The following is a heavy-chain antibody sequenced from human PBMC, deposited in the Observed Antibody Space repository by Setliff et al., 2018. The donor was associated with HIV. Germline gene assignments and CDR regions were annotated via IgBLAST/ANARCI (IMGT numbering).Heavy chain of an antibody. CDR3: AKVDNGHCTSASCRDFDY. Sequence: GGSLRLSCAASGFTFSSYAMSWVRQVPGQGLVWVSTINSDGSTTSYADSVKGRFTISRDNARNTLYLQMNSLTAEDTAVYYCAKVDNGHCTSASCRDFDYWGQGTLVTVSS. CDR1: GFTFSSYA. V-gene: IGHV3-23*01. J-gene: IGHJ4*02. D-gene: IGHD2-2*03. CDR2: INSDGSTT.